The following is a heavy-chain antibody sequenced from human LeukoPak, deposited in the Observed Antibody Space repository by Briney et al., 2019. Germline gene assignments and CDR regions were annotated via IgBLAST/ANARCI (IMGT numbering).Heavy chain of an antibody. D-gene: IGHD7-27*01. J-gene: IGHJ4*02. CDR3: ARDGEGDEGWDY. V-gene: IGHV4-59*11. CDR2: ISYSEST. Sequence: SETLSLTCTVSGVSIRSHYWIWIRQPPGKGLEWIGHISYSESTNYKPSLESRVTISVDTSKNQFSLGLSSVTAADTAVYYCARDGEGDEGWDYWGQGTLVTVSS. CDR1: GVSIRSHY.